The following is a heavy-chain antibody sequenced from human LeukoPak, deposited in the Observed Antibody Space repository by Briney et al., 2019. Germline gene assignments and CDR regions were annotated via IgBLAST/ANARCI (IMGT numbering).Heavy chain of an antibody. D-gene: IGHD6-13*01. V-gene: IGHV4-34*01. CDR3: ARGSRGAAGFDY. Sequence: SETLSLTCAVYGGSFSGYYWSGIRQPPGKGLEWIGEINHSGSTNYNPSLKSRVTISVDTSKNQFSLKLSSVTAADTAVYYCARGSRGAAGFDYWGQGTLVTVSS. J-gene: IGHJ4*02. CDR2: INHSGST. CDR1: GGSFSGYY.